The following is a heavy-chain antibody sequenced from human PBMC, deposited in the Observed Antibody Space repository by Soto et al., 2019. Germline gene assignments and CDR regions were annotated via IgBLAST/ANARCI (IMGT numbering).Heavy chain of an antibody. Sequence: VQLVESGGGLVQPGGSLRLSCAASGFTFSTYWMSWVRQAPGKGLEWVANIKQDGREADYVESVKGRFTISIDNAKNYRYLQMNRLRADDTAVYYCARMLDYDLWCGYSFAFDIWGQGTMVTVSS. CDR1: GFTFSTYW. D-gene: IGHD3-3*01. CDR2: IKQDGREA. V-gene: IGHV3-7*05. CDR3: ARMLDYDLWCGYSFAFDI. J-gene: IGHJ3*02.